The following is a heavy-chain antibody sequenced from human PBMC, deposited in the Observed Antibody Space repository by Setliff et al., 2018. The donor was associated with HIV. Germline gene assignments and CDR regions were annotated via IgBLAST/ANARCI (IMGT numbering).Heavy chain of an antibody. Sequence: ASVKVSCKASGYPFTRYGISWVRQAPGQGLEWMGWISGYNGNTKYVQKLQGRVTMTTDTSTSTVYMELRSLRSDDTAVYYCARVPYRSAWFSGGHDAFDVWGQGTMVTVSS. CDR2: ISGYNGNT. J-gene: IGHJ3*01. D-gene: IGHD6-19*01. CDR1: GYPFTRYG. V-gene: IGHV1-18*01. CDR3: ARVPYRSAWFSGGHDAFDV.